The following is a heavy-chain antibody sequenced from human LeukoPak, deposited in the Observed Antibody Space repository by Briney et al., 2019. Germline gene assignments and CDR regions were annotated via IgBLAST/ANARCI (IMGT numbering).Heavy chain of an antibody. CDR3: ARSSVNWFDP. J-gene: IGHJ5*02. Sequence: GESLKISCKGSGYSFTNYWIGWVRQMPGKGLEWMGIIFPGDSHTRYSPCFQGQVTMSADKSISTAYLQWSSLRASDTAMYYCARSSVNWFDPWGQGTLVTVSS. CDR2: IFPGDSHT. V-gene: IGHV5-51*01. D-gene: IGHD3-3*01. CDR1: GYSFTNYW.